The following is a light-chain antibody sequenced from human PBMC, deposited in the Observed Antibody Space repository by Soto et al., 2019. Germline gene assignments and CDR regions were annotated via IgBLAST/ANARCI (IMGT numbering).Light chain of an antibody. CDR3: AAWDDSLNGPL. CDR2: KNT. V-gene: IGLV1-44*01. Sequence: QSVLTQPPSASGTPGQRVTISCSGSRSNIGGNTVNWYQHLPGTAPRLLVYKNTQRPSGVPDRFSASNSGTSASLAISGLQSEDEADYYCAAWDDSLNGPLFGGGTKLTVL. J-gene: IGLJ2*01. CDR1: RSNIGGNT.